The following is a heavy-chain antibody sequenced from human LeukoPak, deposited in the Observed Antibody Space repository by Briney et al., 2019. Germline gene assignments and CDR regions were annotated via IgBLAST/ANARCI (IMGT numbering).Heavy chain of an antibody. V-gene: IGHV4-59*01. CDR1: GGSMSNYY. CDR3: ARRLPFIAAAGIGTNWFDP. D-gene: IGHD6-13*01. Sequence: SETLSLTCTVSGGSMSNYYWSWIRQPPGKGLEWIGYIYYSGSTNYNPSLKSRVTISVDTSKNQFSLKLSSVTAADTAVYYCARRLPFIAAAGIGTNWFDPWGQGTLVTVSS. J-gene: IGHJ5*02. CDR2: IYYSGST.